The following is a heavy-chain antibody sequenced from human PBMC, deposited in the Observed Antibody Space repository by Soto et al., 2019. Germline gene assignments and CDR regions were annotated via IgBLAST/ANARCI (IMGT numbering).Heavy chain of an antibody. CDR1: GGSISSGDYY. CDR3: ASYYCSSTRCPGVDV. Sequence: QVQLQESGPGLVKPSQTLSLICTVSGGSISSGDYYWSWIRQPPGKGLEWIGYIYYSGSTYYNASPTGRVSILLDTPKNQFSLKLSSVTAADTAVYYCASYYCSSTRCPGVDVWGQGTTVTVSS. D-gene: IGHD2-2*01. CDR2: IYYSGST. V-gene: IGHV4-30-4*01. J-gene: IGHJ6*02.